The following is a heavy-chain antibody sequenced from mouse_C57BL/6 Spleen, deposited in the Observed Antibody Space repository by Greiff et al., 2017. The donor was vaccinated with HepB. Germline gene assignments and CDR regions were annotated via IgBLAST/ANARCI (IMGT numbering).Heavy chain of an antibody. CDR3: TRSTTVVADY. V-gene: IGHV6-6*01. J-gene: IGHJ2*01. CDR2: IRNKANNHAT. CDR1: GFTFSDAW. Sequence: EVHLVESGGGLVQPGGSMKLSCAASGFTFSDAWMDWVRQSPEKGLEWVAEIRNKANNHATYYAESVKGRFTISRDDSKSSGYLQMNSLRAEDTGIYYCTRSTTVVADYWGQGTTLTVAS. D-gene: IGHD1-1*01.